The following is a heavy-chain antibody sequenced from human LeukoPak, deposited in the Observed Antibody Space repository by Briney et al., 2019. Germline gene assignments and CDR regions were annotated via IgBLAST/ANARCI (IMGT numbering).Heavy chain of an antibody. CDR2: IWYDGSNK. Sequence: GGSLRLSCAASGFTFSSYGMHWVRQAPGKGLEWVAVIWYDGSNKYYADSVKGRFTISRDNSKNTLYLQMNSLRAEDTALYYCAKDLHVSHYSSSSRGFDYWGQGTLVTVSS. J-gene: IGHJ4*02. CDR3: AKDLHVSHYSSSSRGFDY. V-gene: IGHV3-33*06. D-gene: IGHD6-6*01. CDR1: GFTFSSYG.